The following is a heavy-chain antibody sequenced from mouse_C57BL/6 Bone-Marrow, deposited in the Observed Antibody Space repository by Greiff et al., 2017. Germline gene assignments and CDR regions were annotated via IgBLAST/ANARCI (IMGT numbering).Heavy chain of an antibody. D-gene: IGHD1-1*01. Sequence: EVKLVASGGGLVQPGGSLKLSCAASGFTFSDYYMYWVRQTPEKRLEWVAYISNGGGSTYYPDTVKGRFTISRDNAKNTLYLQMSRRKSEDTAMYYCARHVITTAYAMDYWGQGTSVTVSS. CDR3: ARHVITTAYAMDY. V-gene: IGHV5-12*01. CDR1: GFTFSDYY. CDR2: ISNGGGST. J-gene: IGHJ4*01.